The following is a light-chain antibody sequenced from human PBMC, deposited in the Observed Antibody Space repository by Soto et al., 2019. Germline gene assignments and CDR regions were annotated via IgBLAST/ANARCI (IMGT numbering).Light chain of an antibody. CDR2: STT. V-gene: IGLV7-43*01. J-gene: IGLJ3*02. Sequence: QAVVTQEPSLTVSPGGTVTLTCASSTGGATSDYYPNWFQKKRGQAPRARIYSTTNKYSWTPARFSGSLLGDKAALTLSGVQPEDEAEYYCLLFFGGVWVFGGGTQLTVL. CDR1: TGGATSDYY. CDR3: LLFFGGVWV.